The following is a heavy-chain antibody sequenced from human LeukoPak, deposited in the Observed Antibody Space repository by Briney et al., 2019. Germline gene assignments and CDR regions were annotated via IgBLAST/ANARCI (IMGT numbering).Heavy chain of an antibody. D-gene: IGHD6-6*01. CDR2: IYYSGST. CDR3: ARHGPESSSYDY. Sequence: SETLSLTCTVSGGSISSSSYYWGWIRQPPGKGLEWIGSIYYSGSTYYNPSLKSRVTISVYTSKTQFSLKLSSVPAADTAVYYCARHGPESSSYDYWGQGTLVTVSS. V-gene: IGHV4-39*01. CDR1: GGSISSSSYY. J-gene: IGHJ4*02.